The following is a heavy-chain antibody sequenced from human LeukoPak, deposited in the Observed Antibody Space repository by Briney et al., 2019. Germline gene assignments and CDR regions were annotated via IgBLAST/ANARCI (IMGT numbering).Heavy chain of an antibody. CDR1: GFPFQSYW. V-gene: IGHV3-7*01. CDR3: MPGRGY. CDR2: INADGSDK. Sequence: GESLRLSCTASGFPFQSYWMNWVRQAPGKGLELVANINADGSDKYLMDSVKGRFSISRDNANNRLYLQMTSLRAEDTAVYYCMPGRGYWGQGTLVAVSS. D-gene: IGHD2-8*02. J-gene: IGHJ4*02.